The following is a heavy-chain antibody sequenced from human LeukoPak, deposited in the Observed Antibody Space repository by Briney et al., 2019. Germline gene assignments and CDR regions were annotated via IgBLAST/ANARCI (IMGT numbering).Heavy chain of an antibody. V-gene: IGHV1-18*04. J-gene: IGHJ4*02. CDR2: IGGYKGNT. Sequence: GASVKVSCKVSGYIFTSYGISWVRQAPGQGLEWMGWIGGYKGNTNYAQKFQGRVTMTTETSTSTAYMELRSLRSDDTAVYFCAREDSSGWYYFDYWGQGTLVTVSS. CDR3: AREDSSGWYYFDY. CDR1: GYIFTSYG. D-gene: IGHD6-19*01.